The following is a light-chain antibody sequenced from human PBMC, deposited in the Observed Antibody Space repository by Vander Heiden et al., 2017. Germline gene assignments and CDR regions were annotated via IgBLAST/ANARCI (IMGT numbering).Light chain of an antibody. CDR3: QQQGT. Sequence: EIGLTQSPGTLSLSRGERATLSCRASQSVSSSYLAWYQQKPGQAPRLLIYGASSRATGIPDRFSGSGSGTDFTLTISRLEPEDFAVYYCQQQGTFGQGTKVEIK. CDR2: GAS. J-gene: IGKJ1*01. V-gene: IGKV3-20*01. CDR1: QSVSSSY.